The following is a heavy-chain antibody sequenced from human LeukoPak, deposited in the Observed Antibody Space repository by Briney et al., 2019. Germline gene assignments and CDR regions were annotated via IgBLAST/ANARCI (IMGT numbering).Heavy chain of an antibody. CDR1: GFSFSNYA. V-gene: IGHV3-23*01. J-gene: IGHJ4*02. D-gene: IGHD2-8*01. Sequence: PGGSLRLSCAASGFSFSNYAMSWVRQAPGKGLEWVSSISGSGYNTYYIDSVKGRSTISRDNSKNTLYLQMNSLRAEDTAVYYCARPVGVTNRVMEDYWGQGTPVTVSS. CDR2: ISGSGYNT. CDR3: ARPVGVTNRVMEDY.